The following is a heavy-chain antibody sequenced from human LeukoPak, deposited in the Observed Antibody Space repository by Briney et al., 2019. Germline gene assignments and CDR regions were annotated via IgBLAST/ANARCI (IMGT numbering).Heavy chain of an antibody. CDR2: IYTSGST. J-gene: IGHJ3*02. CDR3: AGIDITIFGLDAFDI. V-gene: IGHV4-4*07. CDR1: GGSISSYH. Sequence: PSETLSLTCSVSGGSISSYHGSWIRQPAGKGLEWIGRIYTSGSTNYNPSLKSRVTMSVDTSKNQFSLKLSSVTAADTAVYYCAGIDITIFGLDAFDIWGQGTMVTVSS. D-gene: IGHD3-3*01.